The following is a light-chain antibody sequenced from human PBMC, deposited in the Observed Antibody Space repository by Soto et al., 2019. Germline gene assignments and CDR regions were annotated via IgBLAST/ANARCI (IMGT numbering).Light chain of an antibody. CDR2: QES. CDR1: QSISSW. Sequence: DLQMTPSXSTLSSSVVYIVPITCLASQSISSWLAWYKQKPGKAPKLLISQESSLESGVPSRFSGSGSEKEFTLTIRSLQHEDFAIYYCQKYNNWPLTFGQGKRREIK. J-gene: IGKJ5*01. CDR3: QKYNNWPLT. V-gene: IGKV1-5*03.